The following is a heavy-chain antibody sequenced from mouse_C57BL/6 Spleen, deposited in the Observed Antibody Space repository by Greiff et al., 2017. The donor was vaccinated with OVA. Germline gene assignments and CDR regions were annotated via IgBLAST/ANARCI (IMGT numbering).Heavy chain of an antibody. J-gene: IGHJ3*01. D-gene: IGHD1-1*01. Sequence: QVQLQQSGAELVKPGASVKLSCKASGYTFTSYWMHWVKQRPGQGLEWIGMIHPNSGSTNYNEKFKSKATLTVDKSSSTAYMQLSSLTSEDSAVYYCARSSYYYGRFAYWGQGTLVTVSA. CDR1: GYTFTSYW. CDR3: ARSSYYYGRFAY. CDR2: IHPNSGST. V-gene: IGHV1-64*01.